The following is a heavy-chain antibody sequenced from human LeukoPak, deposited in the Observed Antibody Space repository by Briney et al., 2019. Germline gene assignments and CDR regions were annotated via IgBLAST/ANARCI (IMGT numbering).Heavy chain of an antibody. D-gene: IGHD3-9*01. CDR1: GFTFSSYS. CDR3: ARGVRDFDWLFDY. J-gene: IGHJ4*02. CDR2: ISSSSSYI. V-gene: IGHV3-21*01. Sequence: PGGSLRLPCAASGFTFSSYSMNWVRQAPGKGLEWVSSISSSSSYIYYADSVKGRFTISRDNAKNSLYLQMNGLRAEDTAVYYCARGVRDFDWLFDYWGQGTLVTVSS.